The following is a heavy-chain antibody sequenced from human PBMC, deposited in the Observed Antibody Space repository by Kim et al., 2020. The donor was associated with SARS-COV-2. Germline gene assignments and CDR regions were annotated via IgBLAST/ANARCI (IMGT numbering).Heavy chain of an antibody. CDR3: ARDRGREPDTAMVQSLYYYYGMDV. Sequence: ASVKVSCKASGYTFTSYGISWVRQAPGQGLEWMGWISAYNGNTNYAQKLQGRVTMTTDTSTSTAYMELRSLRSDDTAVYYCARDRGREPDTAMVQSLYYYYGMDVWGQGTTVTVSS. D-gene: IGHD5-18*01. CDR2: ISAYNGNT. V-gene: IGHV1-18*01. CDR1: GYTFTSYG. J-gene: IGHJ6*02.